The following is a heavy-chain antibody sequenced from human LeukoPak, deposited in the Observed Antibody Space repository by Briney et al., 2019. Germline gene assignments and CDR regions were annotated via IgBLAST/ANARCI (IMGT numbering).Heavy chain of an antibody. CDR2: ISYDGSNK. D-gene: IGHD3-22*01. V-gene: IGHV3-30*04. Sequence: GGSLRLSCAASGFTFSSYAMHWVRQAPGKGLEWVAVISYDGSNKYYADSVKGRFTISRDNSKNTLYLQMNSLRAEDTAVYYCAKGRGYYDSSGYYGSPYFDYWGQGTLVTVSS. CDR3: AKGRGYYDSSGYYGSPYFDY. J-gene: IGHJ4*02. CDR1: GFTFSSYA.